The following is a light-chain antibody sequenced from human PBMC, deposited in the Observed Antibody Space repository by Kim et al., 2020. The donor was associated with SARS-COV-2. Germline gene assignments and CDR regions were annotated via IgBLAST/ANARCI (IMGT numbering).Light chain of an antibody. Sequence: DIQMTQSPSTLSASVGDRVSITCRASQNINRWLAWYQQKPGKAPKVLIYDASTVETGVPSRFSGSGSGTEFTLTISSLQPDDFATYYCQHHNTDPITCGQGTRLEIK. CDR3: QHHNTDPIT. CDR1: QNINRW. J-gene: IGKJ5*01. CDR2: DAS. V-gene: IGKV1-5*01.